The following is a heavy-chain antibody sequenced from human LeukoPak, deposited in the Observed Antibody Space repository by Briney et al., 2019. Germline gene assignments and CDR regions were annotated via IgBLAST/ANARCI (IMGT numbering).Heavy chain of an antibody. CDR1: GGSFSGYY. Sequence: SETLSLTCAVYGGSFSGYYWNWIRQPPGKGLEWIGEINHSGSTNYNPSLKSRVAISVDTSKNQFSLKLSSVTAADTAVYYCARAKPNYGSGSGAFDIWGQGTMVTVSS. V-gene: IGHV4-34*01. CDR2: INHSGST. D-gene: IGHD3-10*01. J-gene: IGHJ3*02. CDR3: ARAKPNYGSGSGAFDI.